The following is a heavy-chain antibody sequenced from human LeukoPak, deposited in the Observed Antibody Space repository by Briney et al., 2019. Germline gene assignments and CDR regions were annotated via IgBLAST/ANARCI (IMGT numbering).Heavy chain of an antibody. D-gene: IGHD3-9*01. Sequence: GGSLRLSCAASGFTFSSYGMSWVRQAPGKGLEWVSAISGSGGSTYYADSVKGRFTISRDNSKNTLYLQMNSLRAEDTAVYYCAKKSRVDILTEWGQGTLVTVSS. CDR1: GFTFSSYG. CDR3: AKKSRVDILTE. J-gene: IGHJ4*02. V-gene: IGHV3-23*01. CDR2: ISGSGGST.